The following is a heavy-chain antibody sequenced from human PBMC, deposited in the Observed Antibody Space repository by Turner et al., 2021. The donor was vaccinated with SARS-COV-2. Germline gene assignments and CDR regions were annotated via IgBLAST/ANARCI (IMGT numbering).Heavy chain of an antibody. CDR1: GYTLLELS. D-gene: IGHD6-19*01. V-gene: IGHV1-24*01. Sequence: QVQLVQSGAEVKKPGASVKFSCKVSGYTLLELSMHWVRQAPGKGLEWMGGFDPEDVETIYAQKFQGRVTMTEDTSTDTAYMELSSLISEDTAVYYCATVFAVAGLSYCMDVWGQGTTVTVSS. CDR3: ATVFAVAGLSYCMDV. CDR2: FDPEDVET. J-gene: IGHJ6*02.